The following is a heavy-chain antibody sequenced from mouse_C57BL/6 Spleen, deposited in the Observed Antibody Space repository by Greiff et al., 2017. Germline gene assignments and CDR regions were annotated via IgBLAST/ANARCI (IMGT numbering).Heavy chain of an antibody. CDR1: GFTFSSYA. CDR3: TGHDYDGAWFAY. J-gene: IGHJ3*01. Sequence: EVQGVESGEGLVKPGGSLKLSCAASGFTFSSYAMSWVRQTPEKRLEWVAYISSGGDYIYYADTVKGRFTISRDNARNTLYLQMSNLKSEDTAMYYCTGHDYDGAWFAYWGQGTLVTVSA. D-gene: IGHD2-4*01. CDR2: ISSGGDYI. V-gene: IGHV5-9-1*02.